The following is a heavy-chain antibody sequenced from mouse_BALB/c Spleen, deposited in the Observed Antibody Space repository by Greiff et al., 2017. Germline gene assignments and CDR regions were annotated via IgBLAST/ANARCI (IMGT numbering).Heavy chain of an antibody. Sequence: EVKVVESGPELVKPGASVKISCKTSGYTFTEYTMHWVKQSHGKSLEWIGGINPNNGGTSYNQKFKGKATLTVDKSSSTAYMELRSLTSEDSAVYYCARGGYGSLYYYAMDYWGQGTSVTVSS. D-gene: IGHD1-1*01. V-gene: IGHV1-26*01. CDR2: INPNNGGT. J-gene: IGHJ4*01. CDR1: GYTFTEYT. CDR3: ARGGYGSLYYYAMDY.